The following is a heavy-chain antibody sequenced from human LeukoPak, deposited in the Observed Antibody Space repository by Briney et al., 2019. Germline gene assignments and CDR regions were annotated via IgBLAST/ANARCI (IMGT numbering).Heavy chain of an antibody. J-gene: IGHJ4*02. Sequence: SETLSLTCAVYGGSFSGYYWSWIRHPPGKGLEWIGEINHSGSTNYNPSLTSRVTISVDTSKNQFSLKLSSVTAADTAVYYCATHPYDILTGYPRIWGQGTLVTVSS. CDR2: INHSGST. CDR1: GGSFSGYY. D-gene: IGHD3-9*01. CDR3: ATHPYDILTGYPRI. V-gene: IGHV4-34*01.